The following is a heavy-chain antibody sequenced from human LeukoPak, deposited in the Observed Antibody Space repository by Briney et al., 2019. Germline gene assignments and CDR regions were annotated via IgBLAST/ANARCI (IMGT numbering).Heavy chain of an antibody. CDR2: MNPTSGNT. J-gene: IGHJ3*02. V-gene: IGHV1-8*01. D-gene: IGHD5-24*01. CDR1: GYTFVNYD. CDR3: TMTSPAGYNLVGAFDT. Sequence: ASVTVSCKASGYTFVNYDINWVRQATGQGLEWMGWMNPTSGNTVYAQKLQGRVSITRDTSISTAYMELSSLTYEDTAVYYCTMTSPAGYNLVGAFDTWGQGTKVTVSS.